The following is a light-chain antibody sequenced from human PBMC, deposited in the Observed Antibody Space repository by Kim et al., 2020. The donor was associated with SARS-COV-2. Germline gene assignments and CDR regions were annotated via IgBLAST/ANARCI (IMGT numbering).Light chain of an antibody. V-gene: IGLV3-19*01. J-gene: IGLJ2*01. CDR1: SLRSYY. CDR3: NSRDSNDNVV. CDR2: GNN. Sequence: SSELTQDPAVSVALGQTVRITCPGDSLRSYYATWYQQKPGQTTILVIYGNNNRPSGIPDRFSGSSSGNTASLTITGTLAGDEADYFCNSRDSNDNVVFGG.